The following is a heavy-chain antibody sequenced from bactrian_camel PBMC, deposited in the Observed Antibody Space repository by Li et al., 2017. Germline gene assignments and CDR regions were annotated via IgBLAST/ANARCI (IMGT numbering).Heavy chain of an antibody. J-gene: IGHJ4*01. Sequence: HVQLVESGGGSVQAGGSLRLSCTASGYRYASYCMGWFRQVPGKERKAVASISTDGVSTYADSVKGRFTISKDNAKNTLYLQMNSLKPEDTAMYYCVDDCYGSRYYLARRTNVWGQGTQVTVS. V-gene: IGHV3S55*01. CDR3: VDDCYGSRYYLARRTNV. CDR1: GYRYASYC. CDR2: ISTDGVS. D-gene: IGHD6*01.